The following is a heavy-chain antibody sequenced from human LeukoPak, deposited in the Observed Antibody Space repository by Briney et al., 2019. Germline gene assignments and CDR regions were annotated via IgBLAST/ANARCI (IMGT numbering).Heavy chain of an antibody. CDR2: IYTSGST. Sequence: PSQTLSLTCTVSGDSISSGSYDWGWIRQPAGKGLEWIGRIYTSGSTNYNPSLKSRVTISVDTSKNPFSLKLSSVTAADTAVYYCASQHSSSDYYYGMDVWGQGTTVTVSS. D-gene: IGHD6-13*01. J-gene: IGHJ6*02. CDR3: ASQHSSSDYYYGMDV. V-gene: IGHV4-61*02. CDR1: GDSISSGSYD.